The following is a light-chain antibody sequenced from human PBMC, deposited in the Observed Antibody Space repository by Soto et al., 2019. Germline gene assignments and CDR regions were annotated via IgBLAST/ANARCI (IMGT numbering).Light chain of an antibody. Sequence: DIQMTQSPSSVSASVGDRVTISCRASQNIGIRLAWYQQKPGKAPHLLIYASSVLQSGVPSRFVGIGYGTDFTLTIISLQPEDFATYYCQQGNSFPLTFGGGTKVEIK. CDR1: QNIGIR. V-gene: IGKV1-12*01. J-gene: IGKJ4*01. CDR3: QQGNSFPLT. CDR2: ASS.